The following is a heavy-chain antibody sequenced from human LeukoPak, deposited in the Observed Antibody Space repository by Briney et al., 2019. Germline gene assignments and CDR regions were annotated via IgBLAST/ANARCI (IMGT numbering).Heavy chain of an antibody. D-gene: IGHD1-26*01. CDR3: AKDSALLGPPDY. V-gene: IGHV3-30*02. CDR2: IRYDGNYK. Sequence: GGSLRLSCAASGFTFSSYGMHWVRQAPGKGLEWVAFIRYDGNYKYNADSVKGRFTISRDNSKNTLYLQMNSPRAEDTAVYYCAKDSALLGPPDYWGQGTLVTVSS. J-gene: IGHJ4*02. CDR1: GFTFSSYG.